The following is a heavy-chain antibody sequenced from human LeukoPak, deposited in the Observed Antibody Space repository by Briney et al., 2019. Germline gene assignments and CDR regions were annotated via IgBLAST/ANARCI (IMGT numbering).Heavy chain of an antibody. V-gene: IGHV1-18*04. D-gene: IGHD4-11*01. J-gene: IGHJ6*02. CDR1: GYTFTSYY. CDR2: ISTYNGDT. CDR3: ARQGRDYIDYHYGMDV. Sequence: GASVKVSCKASGYTFTSYYMHWVRQAPGQGLEWMGWISTYNGDTNYAQKLQGRVTMTTDTSTSTAYMELRSLRSDDTAVYYCARQGRDYIDYHYGMDVWGQGTTVIVSS.